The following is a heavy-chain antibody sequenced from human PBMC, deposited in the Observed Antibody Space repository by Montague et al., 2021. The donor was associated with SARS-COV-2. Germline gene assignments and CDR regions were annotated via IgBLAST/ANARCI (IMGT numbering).Heavy chain of an antibody. CDR2: INFDGSST. CDR3: IRASWYFDY. V-gene: IGHV3-74*01. CDR1: GFTFSIYS. D-gene: IGHD1-14*01. J-gene: IGHJ4*02. Sequence: SLRLSCSASGFTFSIYSMYWVRQAPGKGLIWVSRINFDGSSTTYADSVSGRFTTSRDNTKNTVYLQINSLRAEDTGVYYCIRASWYFDYWGQGALVTVSS.